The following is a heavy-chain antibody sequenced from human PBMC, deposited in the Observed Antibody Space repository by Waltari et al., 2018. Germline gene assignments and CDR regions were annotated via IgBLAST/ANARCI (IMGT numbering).Heavy chain of an antibody. V-gene: IGHV4-30-4*01. CDR2: LYHPGST. CDR3: AREGSYYAFDI. Sequence: QVQLQESGPGLVKPSQTLSVMCSVSGGSVSGRDYFLTWLRQPPAKAPEWMGYLYHPGSTYYNPSLRSRGSISLSASKTQFSLTLNSVTAADTAVYYCAREGSYYAFDIWGPGTLVTVS. CDR1: GGSVSGRDYF. D-gene: IGHD2-21*01. J-gene: IGHJ3*02.